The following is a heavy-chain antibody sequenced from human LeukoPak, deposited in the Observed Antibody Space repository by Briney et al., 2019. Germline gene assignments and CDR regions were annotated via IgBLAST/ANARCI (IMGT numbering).Heavy chain of an antibody. Sequence: GGSLRLSCAASGFTFSSYSMNWVRQAPGKGLEWVSSISSSSSYIYYADSVKGRFTISRDTSKNTLYLQMTSLTPEDTAVYYCAKDLMRDRWFGESWGQGTLVSVSS. CDR3: AKDLMRDRWFGES. CDR2: ISSSSSYI. J-gene: IGHJ5*02. D-gene: IGHD3-10*01. V-gene: IGHV3-21*01. CDR1: GFTFSSYS.